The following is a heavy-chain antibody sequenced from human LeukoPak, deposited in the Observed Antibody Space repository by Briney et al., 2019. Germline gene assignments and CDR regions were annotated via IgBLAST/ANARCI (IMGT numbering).Heavy chain of an antibody. V-gene: IGHV3-30-3*01. D-gene: IGHD1-26*01. CDR1: GCTFSSYA. Sequence: GGSLRLSCAASGCTFSSYAMHWVRRAPGKGLEWVAVISYDGSNKYYADSVKGRFTISRDNSKNTLYLQMNSLRAEDTAVYYCARDRGGSYYDLNYWGQGTLVTVSS. CDR3: ARDRGGSYYDLNY. CDR2: ISYDGSNK. J-gene: IGHJ4*02.